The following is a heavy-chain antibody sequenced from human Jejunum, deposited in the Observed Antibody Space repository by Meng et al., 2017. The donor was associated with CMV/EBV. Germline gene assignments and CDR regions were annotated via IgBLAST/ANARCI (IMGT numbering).Heavy chain of an antibody. Sequence: QVHLRESGYGLVKPPGTLSPTCTVSSDSISSNFWSWIRQPAGKGLEWIGRIYSSGSTFYNPSLKSRVTMSVDTSKNQFSLSLASVTAADTAIYFCAREESVGIAVTGTFDYWGQGILVTVSS. D-gene: IGHD6-19*01. CDR2: IYSSGST. V-gene: IGHV4-4*07. CDR3: AREESVGIAVTGTFDY. CDR1: SDSISSNF. J-gene: IGHJ4*02.